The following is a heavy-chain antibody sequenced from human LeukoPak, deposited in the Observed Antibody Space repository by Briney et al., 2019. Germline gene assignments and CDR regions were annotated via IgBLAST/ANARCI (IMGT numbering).Heavy chain of an antibody. CDR3: AKGGPGDGNWFDL. Sequence: GGSLRLSCVAPGFTFSGYDIHWVRQAPGKGLEWVTLISYDGSNKYYADSVKGRFTISRDNPKNTPYLQMNSLRGEDTAVYYCAKGGPGDGNWFDLWGQGALVTVSS. V-gene: IGHV3-30*18. J-gene: IGHJ5*02. CDR2: ISYDGSNK. CDR1: GFTFSGYD. D-gene: IGHD2-21*02.